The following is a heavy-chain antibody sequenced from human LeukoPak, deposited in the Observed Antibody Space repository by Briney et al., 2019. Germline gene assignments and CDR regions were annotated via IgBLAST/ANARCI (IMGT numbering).Heavy chain of an antibody. V-gene: IGHV3-30-3*01. D-gene: IGHD6-19*01. CDR1: GFTFSRYP. CDR2: ISYDGSNK. CDR3: ARASGWYFDY. Sequence: GGSLRLSCSASGFTFSRYPMHWVRQAPGKGLEWVAVISYDGSNKYYADSVKGRFTISRDNSKNTLYLQMNSLRAEDTAAYYCARASGWYFDYWGQGTLVTVSS. J-gene: IGHJ4*02.